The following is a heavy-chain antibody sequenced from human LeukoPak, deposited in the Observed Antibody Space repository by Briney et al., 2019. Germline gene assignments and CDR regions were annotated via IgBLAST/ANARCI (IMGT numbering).Heavy chain of an antibody. CDR2: IIPIFGTA. CDR3: APGYYDSSGYYSPDY. Sequence: SVKVSCKASGGTFSSYAISWVRQAPAQGLEWMGGIIPIFGTANYAQKFQGRVTITADESTSTAYMELSSLRSEDTAVYYCAPGYYDSSGYYSPDYWGQGTLVTVSS. V-gene: IGHV1-69*13. CDR1: GGTFSSYA. D-gene: IGHD3-22*01. J-gene: IGHJ4*02.